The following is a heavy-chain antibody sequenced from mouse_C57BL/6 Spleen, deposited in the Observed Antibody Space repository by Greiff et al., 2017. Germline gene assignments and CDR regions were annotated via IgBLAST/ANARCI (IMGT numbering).Heavy chain of an antibody. D-gene: IGHD2-1*01. Sequence: VKLMESGAELVRPGTSVTVSCKASGYAFTNYLIEWVKQRPGQGLEWIGVINPGSGGTNYNEKFKGKATLTADKSSSTAYMQLSSLTSEDSAVYFCAREGGYGNNWYFDVWGTGTTVTVSS. J-gene: IGHJ1*03. CDR1: GYAFTNYL. CDR3: AREGGYGNNWYFDV. CDR2: INPGSGGT. V-gene: IGHV1-54*01.